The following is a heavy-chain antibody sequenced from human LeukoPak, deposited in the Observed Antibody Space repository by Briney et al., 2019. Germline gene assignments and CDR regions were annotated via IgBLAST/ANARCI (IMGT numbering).Heavy chain of an antibody. J-gene: IGHJ4*02. CDR1: GFTFSSHG. V-gene: IGHV3-23*01. CDR2: ISGSGDNT. Sequence: AGGSLRLSCAASGFTFSSHGMSWVRQAPGKGLEWVSTISGSGDNTYYADSVKGRFTISRDNSKNTLSLQMHSLRAEDTAVYYCAKDDGAGYYGSGYFDYWGQGTLVTVSS. CDR3: AKDDGAGYYGSGYFDY. D-gene: IGHD3-10*01.